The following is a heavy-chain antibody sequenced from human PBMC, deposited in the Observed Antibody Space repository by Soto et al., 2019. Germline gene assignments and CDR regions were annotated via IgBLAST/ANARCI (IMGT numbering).Heavy chain of an antibody. CDR3: ARVFCTNGICSSFDY. J-gene: IGHJ4*02. Sequence: EVQLVESGGGLVQPGGSLKLSCAASGITFAGYWMHWVRQTPGKGLGWVSRINGDGSTTFYADAVKGRFTISRDNAKSTLYLQMNSLRAEDTAVYYCARVFCTNGICSSFDYWGQGTLVTVSS. CDR1: GITFAGYW. CDR2: INGDGSTT. V-gene: IGHV3-74*01. D-gene: IGHD2-8*01.